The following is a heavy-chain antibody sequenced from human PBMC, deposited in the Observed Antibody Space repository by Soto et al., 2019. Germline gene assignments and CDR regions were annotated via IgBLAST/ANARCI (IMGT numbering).Heavy chain of an antibody. CDR2: IWYDGSNK. V-gene: IGHV3-33*01. CDR3: ARSTEDIVVVPAAQIDPYYYYYMDV. CDR1: GFTFSSYG. D-gene: IGHD2-2*01. Sequence: GGSLRLSCAASGFTFSSYGMHWVRQAPGKGLEWVAVIWYDGSNKYYADSVKGRFTISRDNSKNTLYLQMNSLRAEDTAVYYCARSTEDIVVVPAAQIDPYYYYYMDVWGKGTTVTVSS. J-gene: IGHJ6*03.